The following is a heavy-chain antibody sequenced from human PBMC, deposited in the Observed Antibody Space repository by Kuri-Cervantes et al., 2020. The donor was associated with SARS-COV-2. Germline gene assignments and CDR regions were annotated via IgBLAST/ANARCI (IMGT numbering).Heavy chain of an antibody. CDR3: AREADYYDSSGYQVDWFDP. CDR1: GYSISSGYY. J-gene: IGHJ5*02. D-gene: IGHD3-22*01. Sequence: GSLRLSCTVSGYSISSGYYWGWIRQPPGKGLEWIGSIYHSGSTYYNPSLKSRVTISVDTSKNQFSLKLSSVTAADTAVYYCAREADYYDSSGYQVDWFDPWGQGALVTVSS. CDR2: IYHSGST. V-gene: IGHV4-38-2*02.